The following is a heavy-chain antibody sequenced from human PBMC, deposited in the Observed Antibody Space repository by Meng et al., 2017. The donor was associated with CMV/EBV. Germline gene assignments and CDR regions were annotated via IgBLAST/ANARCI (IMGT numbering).Heavy chain of an antibody. D-gene: IGHD2-2*01. CDR1: GFTFSNFA. J-gene: IGHJ6*02. V-gene: IGHV3-23*01. CDR3: ARDRGVVPAAMGRGYYYYYGMDV. CDR2: ISGSGVST. Sequence: GESLKISCAASGFTFSNFAMNWVRQAPGKGLEWVSSISGSGVSTNYADSVKGRFTVSRDNSKNTLYLQTNSLRAEDTAVYYCARDRGVVPAAMGRGYYYYYGMDVWGQGTTVTVSS.